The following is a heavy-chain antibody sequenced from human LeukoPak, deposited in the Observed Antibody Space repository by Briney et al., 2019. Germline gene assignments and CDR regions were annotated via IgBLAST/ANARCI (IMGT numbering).Heavy chain of an antibody. Sequence: PGGSLRLSCAASGFTFDDYAMHWVRQAPGKGLEWVSGISWNSGSIGYADSVKGRFIISRDNAKNSLYLQMNSLRSEDTALYYCTILPDYWGQGTLVTVSS. J-gene: IGHJ4*02. CDR2: ISWNSGSI. CDR1: GFTFDDYA. CDR3: TILPDY. D-gene: IGHD2-21*01. V-gene: IGHV3-9*01.